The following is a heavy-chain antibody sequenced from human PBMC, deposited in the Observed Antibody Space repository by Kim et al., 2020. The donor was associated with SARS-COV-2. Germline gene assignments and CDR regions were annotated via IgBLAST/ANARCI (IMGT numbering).Heavy chain of an antibody. CDR1: GFTFSSYA. J-gene: IGHJ4*02. D-gene: IGHD3-10*01. V-gene: IGHV3-30*04. Sequence: GGSLRLSCAASGFTFSSYAIYWVRQAPGKGLEWVAVISYDGSNKYYADSVKGRFTISRDNSKNTLYLQMNSLRAEDTAVYYCARDREGITMVRGVFYWGQGTLVTVSS. CDR2: ISYDGSNK. CDR3: ARDREGITMVRGVFY.